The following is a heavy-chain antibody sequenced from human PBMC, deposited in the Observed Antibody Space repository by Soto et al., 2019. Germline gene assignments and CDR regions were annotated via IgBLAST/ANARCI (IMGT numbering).Heavy chain of an antibody. D-gene: IGHD4-17*01. Sequence: EVVLVESGGGLVQPDRPLRLSCEASGFNFGNYAMHWVRQVPGKGLEWVSAISWNSGQLDYADSVRGRFTISRDNGKNSLYLEMNSLRPDDTALYFCAKDKSTGEYSYYRYIDVWGRGTTVIVSS. CDR3: AKDKSTGEYSYYRYIDV. V-gene: IGHV3-9*01. CDR1: GFNFGNYA. J-gene: IGHJ6*03. CDR2: ISWNSGQL.